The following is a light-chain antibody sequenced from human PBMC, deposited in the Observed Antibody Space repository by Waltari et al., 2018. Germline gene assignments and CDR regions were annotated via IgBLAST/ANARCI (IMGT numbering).Light chain of an antibody. Sequence: DIQMTQSPFSLSSSLGARVTITCRASESISNYVNWYQQKPGRAPKVLIYSASSLQSGVPSRFRGSGSGTDFTLTISSLQPEDSATYYCQQSYNTPFTFGQGTKLEIK. V-gene: IGKV1-39*01. CDR3: QQSYNTPFT. CDR1: ESISNY. J-gene: IGKJ2*01. CDR2: SAS.